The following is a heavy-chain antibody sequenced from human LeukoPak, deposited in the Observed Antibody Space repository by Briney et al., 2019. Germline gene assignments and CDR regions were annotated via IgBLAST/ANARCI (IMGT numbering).Heavy chain of an antibody. Sequence: ASVKVSCKASGYTFTSYGISWVRQAPGQGLEWMGWISAYNGNTNYAQKLQGRVTMTTDTSTSTAYMELRSLRSDDTAVYYCARDPRSSGWYATHYYGMDVWGQGTTVTVSS. CDR3: ARDPRSSGWYATHYYGMDV. V-gene: IGHV1-18*01. CDR2: ISAYNGNT. J-gene: IGHJ6*02. D-gene: IGHD6-19*01. CDR1: GYTFTSYG.